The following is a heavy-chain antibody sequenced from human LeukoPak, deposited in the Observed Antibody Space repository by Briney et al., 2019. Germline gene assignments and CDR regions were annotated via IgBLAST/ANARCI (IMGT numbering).Heavy chain of an antibody. CDR1: GGSISSYY. D-gene: IGHD3-10*01. Sequence: SETLSLTCTVSGGSISSYYWSWIRQPPGKGLEWIGYIYYSGSTNYNPSLKSRVTISVDTSKNQFSLKLSSVTAADTAVYYCATMVYGEGAFDIWAKGQWSPSLQ. CDR2: IYYSGST. CDR3: ATMVYGEGAFDI. V-gene: IGHV4-59*08. J-gene: IGHJ3*02.